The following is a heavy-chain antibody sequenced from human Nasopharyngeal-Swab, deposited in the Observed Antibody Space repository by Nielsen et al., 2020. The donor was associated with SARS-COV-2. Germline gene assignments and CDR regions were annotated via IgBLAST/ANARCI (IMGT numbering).Heavy chain of an antibody. CDR3: AKVRTNYGKGLNGALDP. CDR2: IIPVFGTP. J-gene: IGHJ5*02. Sequence: SVKVSCKSSGGTFRNSGFSWVRQAPGQGLEWMGGIIPVFGTPLYAQKFQGRVTISADESTTTTYMELSSLRSQYTAVYYCAKVRTNYGKGLNGALDPWGQGTLVTVSS. CDR1: GGTFRNSG. D-gene: IGHD4-17*01. V-gene: IGHV1-69*13.